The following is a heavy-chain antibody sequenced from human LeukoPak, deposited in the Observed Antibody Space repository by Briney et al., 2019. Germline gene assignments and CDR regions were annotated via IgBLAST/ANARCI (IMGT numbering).Heavy chain of an antibody. Sequence: GGSLRLSCAASGFTFSSYSMNWVRQAPGKGLEWVSSISISRTYIYYADSVKGRFTISRDNAKNSLYLQMNSLRAEDTAVYYCARDRYYGSGSWSGTDVWGQGTTVTVSS. J-gene: IGHJ6*02. D-gene: IGHD3-10*01. CDR2: ISISRTYI. CDR1: GFTFSSYS. V-gene: IGHV3-21*01. CDR3: ARDRYYGSGSWSGTDV.